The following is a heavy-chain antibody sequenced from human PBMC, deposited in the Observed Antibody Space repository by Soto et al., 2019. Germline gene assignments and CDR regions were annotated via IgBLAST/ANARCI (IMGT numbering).Heavy chain of an antibody. D-gene: IGHD6-19*01. CDR3: ARASGWYVERFDY. CDR1: GFSLSNASMG. CDR2: IFSNDEK. J-gene: IGHJ4*02. Sequence: QVTLQESGPVLVKTTETLTLTCTVSGFSLSNASMGVSWIRQPPGKALEWLAHIFSNDEKTYSTSLKSRLTISKDTSNSQVVLTMTNMDPVDTATYYCARASGWYVERFDYWGQGTLVTVSS. V-gene: IGHV2-26*01.